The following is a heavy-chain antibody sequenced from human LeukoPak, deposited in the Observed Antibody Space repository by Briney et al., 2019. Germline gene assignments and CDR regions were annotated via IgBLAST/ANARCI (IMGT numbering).Heavy chain of an antibody. CDR1: GYTFTGYC. V-gene: IGHV1-2*02. J-gene: IGHJ3*02. CDR2: INPNSGGT. CDR3: ARERGYCSSSTCYTSDAFDI. D-gene: IGHD2-2*02. Sequence: GASVKVSCKTSGYTFTGYCMHWVRQAPGHGLEWMGWINPNSGGTNYAQRFQGRVTMTRDTSISTAYMELSRLRSDDTAVYYCARERGYCSSSTCYTSDAFDIWGQGTMVTVSS.